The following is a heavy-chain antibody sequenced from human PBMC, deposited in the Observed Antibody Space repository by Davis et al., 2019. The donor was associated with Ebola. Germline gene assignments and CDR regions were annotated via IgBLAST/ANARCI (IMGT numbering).Heavy chain of an antibody. J-gene: IGHJ6*02. CDR2: ISGSGGST. CDR1: GFTFSSYA. CDR3: ARTYSSSSEDYYYYYGMDV. Sequence: GESLKISCAASGFTFSSYAMSWVRQAPGKGLEWVSAISGSGGSTYYADSVKGRFTISRDNSKNTLYLQMNSLRAEDTAVYYCARTYSSSSEDYYYYYGMDVWGQGTTVTVSS. D-gene: IGHD6-6*01. V-gene: IGHV3-23*01.